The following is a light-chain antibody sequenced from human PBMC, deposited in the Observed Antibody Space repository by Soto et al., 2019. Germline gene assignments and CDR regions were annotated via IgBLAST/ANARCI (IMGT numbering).Light chain of an antibody. CDR1: QSVSYW. CDR3: QQYKSYPWT. CDR2: DAS. J-gene: IGKJ1*01. V-gene: IGKV1-5*01. Sequence: EIQMTQSPSTLSASVGDRVTITCRASQSVSYWLAWYQQKPGTAPKLLVHDASTLLSGVPSRFSGSVSGTEFMLTIGSLQPDDFATYFCQQYKSYPWTFGQGTKV.